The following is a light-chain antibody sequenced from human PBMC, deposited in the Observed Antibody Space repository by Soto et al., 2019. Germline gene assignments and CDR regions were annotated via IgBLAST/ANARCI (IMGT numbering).Light chain of an antibody. CDR2: DAS. CDR3: QQYNNWPPWT. CDR1: QSVSSY. V-gene: IGKV3-11*01. Sequence: EIVLTQSPATLSLSPGERATLSCGASQSVSSYLAWYQQKPGQAPRLLIYDASNRATGIPARFSGSGSGTEFTLTISSLQSEDFAVYYCQQYNNWPPWTFGQGTKVDSK. J-gene: IGKJ1*01.